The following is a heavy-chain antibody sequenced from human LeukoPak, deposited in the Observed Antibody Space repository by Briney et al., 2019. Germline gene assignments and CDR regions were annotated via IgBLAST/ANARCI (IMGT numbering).Heavy chain of an antibody. V-gene: IGHV4-38-2*01. J-gene: IGHJ6*04. Sequence: SQTLSLTCAVSAYSITSGYYWGWIRQPPGKGLEWIGSIYHIGHTYHNPSLTSRVTISVDTSKNHFSLKLSSVTAADTAVYYCARAPGYCSSTSCYLTYYYYGMDVWGKGTTVTVSS. D-gene: IGHD2-2*01. CDR1: AYSITSGYY. CDR3: ARAPGYCSSTSCYLTYYYYGMDV. CDR2: IYHIGHT.